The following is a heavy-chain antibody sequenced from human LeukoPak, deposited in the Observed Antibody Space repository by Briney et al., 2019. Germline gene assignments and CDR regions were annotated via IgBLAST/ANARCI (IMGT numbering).Heavy chain of an antibody. Sequence: GASVKVSCKASGYTFTSYDINWVRQATGQGLEWMGWMNPNSGNTGYAQKFQGRVTITRNTSISTAYMELSSLRSEDTAVYYYARGRRKAAISHGWFDPWGQGTLVTVSS. CDR1: GYTFTSYD. V-gene: IGHV1-8*03. CDR3: ARGRRKAAISHGWFDP. J-gene: IGHJ5*02. D-gene: IGHD2-2*02. CDR2: MNPNSGNT.